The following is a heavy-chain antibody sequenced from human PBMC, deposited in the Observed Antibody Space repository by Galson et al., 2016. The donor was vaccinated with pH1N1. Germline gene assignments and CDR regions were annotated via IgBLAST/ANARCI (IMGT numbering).Heavy chain of an antibody. J-gene: IGHJ3*02. CDR2: IYGNAAK. CDR1: GFSLSTSGVG. D-gene: IGHD4-17*01. CDR3: AHTLYGDYVSKVFES. V-gene: IGHV2-5*01. Sequence: PALVKPTQTLTLTCTFSGFSLSTSGVGVGWIRQPPGKALEWLALIYGNAAKRYSTSLKRRLTITKDTSKNQVVLRMTNMDPVDTATYYCAHTLYGDYVSKVFESWGQGTMVTVSS.